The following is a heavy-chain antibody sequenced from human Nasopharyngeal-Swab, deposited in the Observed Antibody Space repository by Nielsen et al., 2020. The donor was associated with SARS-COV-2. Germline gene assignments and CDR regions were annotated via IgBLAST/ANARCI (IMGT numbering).Heavy chain of an antibody. V-gene: IGHV3-48*04. Sequence: GESLKISCAASGFTFSSYSMNWVRQAPGKGLEWVSYISSSSTIYYADSVKGRFTISRDNAKNSLYLQMNSLRAEDTAVYYCARDTGKYGDPDYWGQGTLVTVSS. CDR2: ISSSSTI. D-gene: IGHD4-17*01. J-gene: IGHJ4*02. CDR1: GFTFSSYS. CDR3: ARDTGKYGDPDY.